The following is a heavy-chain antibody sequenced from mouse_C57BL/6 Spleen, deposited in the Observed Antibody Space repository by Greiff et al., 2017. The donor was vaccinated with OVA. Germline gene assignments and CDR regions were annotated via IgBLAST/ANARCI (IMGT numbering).Heavy chain of an antibody. Sequence: EVHLVESGGGLVKPGGSLKLSCAASGFTFSDYGMHWVRQAPEKGLEWVAYISSGSSTIYYADTVKGRFTISRDNAKNTLFLQMTSLRSEDTAMYYCARRVYGYDNYAMDYWGQGTSVTVSS. CDR3: ARRVYGYDNYAMDY. D-gene: IGHD2-2*01. CDR1: GFTFSDYG. V-gene: IGHV5-17*01. J-gene: IGHJ4*01. CDR2: ISSGSSTI.